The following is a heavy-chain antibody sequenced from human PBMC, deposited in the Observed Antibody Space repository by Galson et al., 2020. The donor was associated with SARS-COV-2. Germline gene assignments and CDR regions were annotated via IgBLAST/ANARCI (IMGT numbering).Heavy chain of an antibody. CDR1: GYTFTSYG. CDR3: ARYERYFDWLFPIAYY. D-gene: IGHD3-9*01. V-gene: IGHV1-18*01. CDR2: ISPYNGNT. Sequence: ASVTVSCKASGYTFTSYGLRWVRQAPGQGLEWMGWISPYNGNTNHAQKLQGRVTMTTDTSTSTAYMELRSLRSDDTAVYYCARYERYFDWLFPIAYYWGQGTLFTVSS. J-gene: IGHJ4*02.